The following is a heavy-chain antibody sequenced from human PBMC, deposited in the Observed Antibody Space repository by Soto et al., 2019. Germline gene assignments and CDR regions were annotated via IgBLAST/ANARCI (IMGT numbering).Heavy chain of an antibody. CDR1: GYTFTSYA. Sequence: QVQLVQSGAEEKKPGASVKVSCKASGYTFTSYAMHWVRQAPGQRLEWMGWINAGNGNTKYSQKFQSRVTITRDTSASTAYMELCSLRSEATTMYYCARDPSYYGMDAGGQGTTVTVSS. J-gene: IGHJ6*02. CDR2: INAGNGNT. V-gene: IGHV1-3*05. CDR3: ARDPSYYGMDA.